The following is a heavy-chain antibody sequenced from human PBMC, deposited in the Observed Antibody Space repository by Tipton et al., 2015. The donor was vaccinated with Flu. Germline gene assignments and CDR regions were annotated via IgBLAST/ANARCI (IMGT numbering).Heavy chain of an antibody. V-gene: IGHV4-34*01. Sequence: GLVKPSETLTLTCAVNGGSFNGDYYWNWIRQSPGKGLEWIGEIAHSGGTDYNPSLKSRAAISIDRSKSQFSLKLAAVTAADTAVYYCARRTLFWLEYFRHWGQGTPVTVSP. CDR2: IAHSGGT. J-gene: IGHJ1*01. CDR1: GGSFNGDYY. D-gene: IGHD3-9*01. CDR3: ARRTLFWLEYFRH.